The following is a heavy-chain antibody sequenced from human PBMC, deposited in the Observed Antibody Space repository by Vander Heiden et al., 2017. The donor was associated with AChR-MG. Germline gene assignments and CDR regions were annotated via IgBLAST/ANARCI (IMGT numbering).Heavy chain of an antibody. CDR1: GYTFPGHY. CDR3: ARDQSIVGATGYPDY. Sequence: QVQLVQSGAEVKKPGASVKVSCKASGYTFPGHYMHCVRQAPGQGLEWMGWINPNSGGTNYAQKFQGRVTMTRDTSISTAYMELSRLRSDDTAVYYCARDQSIVGATGYPDYWGQGTLVTVSS. V-gene: IGHV1-2*02. CDR2: INPNSGGT. D-gene: IGHD1-26*01. J-gene: IGHJ4*02.